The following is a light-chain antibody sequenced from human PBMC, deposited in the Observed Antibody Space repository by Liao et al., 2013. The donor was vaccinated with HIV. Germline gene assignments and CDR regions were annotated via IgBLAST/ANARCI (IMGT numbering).Light chain of an antibody. CDR2: KDS. Sequence: SYELTQPPSVSVSPGQTARITCSGDALPNQYAYWYQQKPGQAPELVIYKDSERPSGIPERFSGSNSGNTATLTISGTQAMDEADYYCQAWDSSLRVFGTGTKVTVL. J-gene: IGLJ1*01. V-gene: IGLV3-25*02. CDR1: ALPNQY. CDR3: QAWDSSLRV.